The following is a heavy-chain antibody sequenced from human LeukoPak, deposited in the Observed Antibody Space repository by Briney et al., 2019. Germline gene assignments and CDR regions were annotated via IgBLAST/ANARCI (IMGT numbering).Heavy chain of an antibody. CDR2: ISGGSSTI. D-gene: IGHD4-11*01. J-gene: IGHJ3*02. CDR1: GYSISSGYY. CDR3: ARDRDYRFSFDI. Sequence: LSLTCTVSGYSISSGYYWGWIRQPPGKGLEWVSYISGGSSTIYYADSVKGRFTISRDNAKKSLYLQMNSLRAENTAVYYCARDRDYRFSFDIWGQGTMVTVSS. V-gene: IGHV3-11*04.